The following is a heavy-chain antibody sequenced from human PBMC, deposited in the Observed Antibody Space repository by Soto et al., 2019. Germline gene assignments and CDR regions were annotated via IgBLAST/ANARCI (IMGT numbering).Heavy chain of an antibody. CDR2: ISSSGSTI. V-gene: IGHV3-11*01. CDR1: GFTFSDYY. J-gene: IGHJ4*02. D-gene: IGHD6-19*01. CDR3: ARSRPVPGIAVAGTRGFDY. Sequence: PGGSLRLSCAASGFTFSDYYMSWIRQAPGKGLEWVSYISSSGSTIYYADSVKGRFTISRDNAKNSLYLQMNSLRAEDTAVYYCARSRPVPGIAVAGTRGFDYWGQGTLVTVSS.